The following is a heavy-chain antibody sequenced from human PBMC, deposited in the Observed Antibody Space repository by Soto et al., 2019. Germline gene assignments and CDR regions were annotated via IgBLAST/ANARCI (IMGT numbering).Heavy chain of an antibody. D-gene: IGHD2-2*02. CDR3: ARQLVTGYNDH. J-gene: IGHJ5*02. CDR2: IYYSGST. V-gene: IGHV4-59*01. CDR1: GASIVAYY. Sequence: QVLLQESGPGLVKTSGTLSLTCTVFGASIVAYYWTWIRQPPGKGLEWIGYIYYSGSTDYNPSLKSRVTISIDASRTHFSLKLSSVTAADTAVYYCARQLVTGYNDHWGQGALVTVSS.